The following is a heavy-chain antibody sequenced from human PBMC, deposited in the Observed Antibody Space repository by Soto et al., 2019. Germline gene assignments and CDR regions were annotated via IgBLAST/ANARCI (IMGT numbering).Heavy chain of an antibody. V-gene: IGHV3-9*01. CDR2: LSWNSDTI. CDR1: GFTFDDYA. Sequence: EVHLVESGGGLVQPGRSLRLSCAASGFTFDDYAMHWVRQVPGKGLEWVSGLSWNSDTIGYADSVKGRFTISRDNARNSLYLQMNSLRPEDTALYYCAKDISSRWSVYSYRQFDSWGQGTLVTVSS. J-gene: IGHJ4*02. D-gene: IGHD5-18*01. CDR3: AKDISSRWSVYSYRQFDS.